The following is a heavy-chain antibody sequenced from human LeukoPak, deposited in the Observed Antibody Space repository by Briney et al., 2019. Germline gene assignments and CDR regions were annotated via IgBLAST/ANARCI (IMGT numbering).Heavy chain of an antibody. Sequence: GASVKVSCKASGYTFTGYYMHWVRQAPGQGLEWMGRINPNSGDANYAQKFQGRVTMTRDTTISTAYMELSRLRSDDTAVYYCARGSAQWLAYFDYWGQGTLVTVPS. V-gene: IGHV1-2*06. J-gene: IGHJ4*02. CDR1: GYTFTGYY. D-gene: IGHD6-19*01. CDR2: INPNSGDA. CDR3: ARGSAQWLAYFDY.